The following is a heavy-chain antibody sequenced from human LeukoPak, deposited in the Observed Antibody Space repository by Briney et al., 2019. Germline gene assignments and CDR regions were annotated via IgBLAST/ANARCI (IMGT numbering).Heavy chain of an antibody. J-gene: IGHJ3*02. CDR2: IIPIFGTA. V-gene: IGHV1-69*05. Sequence: GASVKVSCKASGGTFSSYAISWVRQAPGQGLEWMGGIIPIFGTANYAQKFQGRVTITTDESTSIAYMELSSLRSEDTAVYYCARGGYYDSSGYSDHDAFDIWGQGTMVTVSS. D-gene: IGHD3-22*01. CDR3: ARGGYYDSSGYSDHDAFDI. CDR1: GGTFSSYA.